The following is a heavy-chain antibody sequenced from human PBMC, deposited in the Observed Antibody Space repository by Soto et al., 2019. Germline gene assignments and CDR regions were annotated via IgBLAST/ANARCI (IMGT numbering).Heavy chain of an antibody. V-gene: IGHV4-59*01. Sequence: LSLTCTVSGGSISSFYWSWIRQPPGKGLEWIGYVYYSGSANYNPSLMSRVSISLDPSKKQVSLQLTSVTAADTAVYYCASGIQLYTSLFDPWGREALVEVSS. CDR3: ASGIQLYTSLFDP. CDR2: VYYSGSA. J-gene: IGHJ5*01. CDR1: GGSISSFY. D-gene: IGHD2-2*02.